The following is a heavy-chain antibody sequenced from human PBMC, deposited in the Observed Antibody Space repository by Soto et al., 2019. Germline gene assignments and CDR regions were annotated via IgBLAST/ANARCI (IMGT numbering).Heavy chain of an antibody. Sequence: QITLKESGPTLVKPTQPLTLTCTFSGFSLRDYAVGVGWIRQPPGKALEWLSFIYWNDNEYYSPSLRSRLTISKDTSKNQVVLTMTNMDPVATATYYCAHGSGWVFDYWGQGTLVTVSS. J-gene: IGHJ4*02. D-gene: IGHD6-19*01. CDR1: GFSLRDYAVG. CDR3: AHGSGWVFDY. CDR2: IYWNDNE. V-gene: IGHV2-5*01.